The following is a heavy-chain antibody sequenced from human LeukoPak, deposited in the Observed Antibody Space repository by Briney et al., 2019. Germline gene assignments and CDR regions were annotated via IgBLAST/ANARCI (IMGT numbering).Heavy chain of an antibody. CDR2: ISGSGGST. D-gene: IGHD1-14*01. CDR3: ARVETTNDAFDI. V-gene: IGHV3-23*01. Sequence: PGGSLRLSCAASGFTFSSYAMSWVRQAPGKGLEWVTAISGSGGSTYYADSVKGRFTISRDNSKNTLYLQMNSLRAEDTAVYYCARVETTNDAFDIWGQGTMVTVSS. J-gene: IGHJ3*02. CDR1: GFTFSSYA.